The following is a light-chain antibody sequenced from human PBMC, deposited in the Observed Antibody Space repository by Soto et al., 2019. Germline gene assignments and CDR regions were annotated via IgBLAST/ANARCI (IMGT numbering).Light chain of an antibody. CDR2: GAS. Sequence: EIVMTQSPATLSVSPGERATLSCRASQSVSSNLAWYQQKPGQAPRHLFYGASTRATGIPARFSGSGSGTEFTLTISSLQSEDFAVYYCQQYNNWPRTFGQGTKVEIK. J-gene: IGKJ1*01. CDR1: QSVSSN. CDR3: QQYNNWPRT. V-gene: IGKV3-15*01.